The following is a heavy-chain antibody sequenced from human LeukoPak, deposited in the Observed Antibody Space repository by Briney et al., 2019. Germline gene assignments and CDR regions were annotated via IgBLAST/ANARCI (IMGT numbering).Heavy chain of an antibody. CDR2: ISNDGSNK. J-gene: IGHJ3*01. CDR1: GFTFSSYG. Sequence: GGSLRLSCVASGFTFSSYGMHWVRQAPGKGLEWVAVISNDGSNKYYADSVKGRFTISRDNSKNTLYLQMNSLRAEDTAVYYCAKGRGAFDVWGQGTMVTVSS. CDR3: AKGRGAFDV. V-gene: IGHV3-30*18. D-gene: IGHD3-10*01.